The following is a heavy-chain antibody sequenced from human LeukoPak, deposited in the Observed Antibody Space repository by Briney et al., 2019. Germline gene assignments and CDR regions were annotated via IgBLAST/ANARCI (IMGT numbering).Heavy chain of an antibody. V-gene: IGHV5-51*01. CDR3: ARNEHLDNWFDP. Sequence: GESLKISCKGSEYSFTNYLIGWVRQMPGKGLEWMGIIYPGDSDARYSPSFQGHVTISADKSINTAYLQWSSLKASDTAMYYCARNEHLDNWFDPWGQGTLVTVSS. J-gene: IGHJ5*02. CDR1: EYSFTNYL. D-gene: IGHD1-1*01. CDR2: IYPGDSDA.